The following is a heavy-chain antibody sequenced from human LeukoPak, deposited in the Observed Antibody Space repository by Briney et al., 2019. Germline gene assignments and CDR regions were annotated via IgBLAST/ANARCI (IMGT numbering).Heavy chain of an antibody. D-gene: IGHD2-15*01. CDR1: GFTFSYYY. CDR3: ARDECSGGSCQALSYYYYGMDV. CDR2: ISSSGSTI. J-gene: IGHJ6*02. V-gene: IGHV3-11*01. Sequence: GSLRLSCAASGFTFSYYYMSWIRQAPGKGLEWVSYISSSGSTIYYADSVKGRFTISRDNAKNSLYLQMNSLRAEDTAVYYCARDECSGGSCQALSYYYYGMDVWGQGTTVTVSS.